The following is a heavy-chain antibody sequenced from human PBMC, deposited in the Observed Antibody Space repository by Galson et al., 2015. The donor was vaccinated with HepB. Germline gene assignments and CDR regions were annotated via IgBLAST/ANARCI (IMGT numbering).Heavy chain of an antibody. CDR2: IWYNGTEK. CDR1: GFTFRSYA. CDR3: AREKIVGAYVGKDY. D-gene: IGHD1-26*01. Sequence: SLRLSCAASGFTFRSYAMNWVRQAPGKGLEWVAFIWYNGTEKYYTDSVKGRFTISRDNSKNTLYLQMNSLRVEDTAVYYCAREKIVGAYVGKDYWGQGTLVTVSS. J-gene: IGHJ4*02. V-gene: IGHV3-33*01.